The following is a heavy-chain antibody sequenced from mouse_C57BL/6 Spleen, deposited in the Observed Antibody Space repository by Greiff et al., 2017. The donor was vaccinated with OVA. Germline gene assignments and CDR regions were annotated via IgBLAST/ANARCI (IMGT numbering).Heavy chain of an antibody. Sequence: VQLQQSGPVLVKPGASVKMSCKASGYTFTDYYMNWVKQSHGKSLEWIGVINPYNGGTSYNQKFKGKATLTVDKSSSTAYMELNSLTSEDSAVYYCARGLLRLYFDYWGQGTTLTVSS. CDR1: GYTFTDYY. CDR3: ARGLLRLYFDY. D-gene: IGHD2-3*01. J-gene: IGHJ2*01. V-gene: IGHV1-19*01. CDR2: INPYNGGT.